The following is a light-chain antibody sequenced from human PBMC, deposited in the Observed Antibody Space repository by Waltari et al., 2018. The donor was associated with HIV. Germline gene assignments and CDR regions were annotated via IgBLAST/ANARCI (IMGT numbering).Light chain of an antibody. CDR2: SNN. V-gene: IGLV1-44*01. J-gene: IGLJ1*01. Sequence: QSVLTQPPSASGTPGQRVTISCSGSSSHTGSQTVNWSQQLPGTAPKLLIYSNNQRPSGVPDRFSGSKSGTSASLAISGLQSEDEADYYCAAWDDSLNGYVFGTGTKVTVL. CDR3: AAWDDSLNGYV. CDR1: SSHTGSQT.